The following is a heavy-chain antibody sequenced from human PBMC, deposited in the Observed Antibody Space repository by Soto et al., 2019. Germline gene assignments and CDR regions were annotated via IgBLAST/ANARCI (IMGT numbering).Heavy chain of an antibody. D-gene: IGHD4-17*01. CDR3: SRGLGTSTVTPVGR. J-gene: IGHJ4*02. CDR2: ISGSSTTI. CDR1: GFTFSSYS. V-gene: IGHV3-48*01. Sequence: GGSLRFSCAGSGFTFSSYSMTWVRQAPGKGLEWVSYISGSSTTIYYADSVKGRFTISRDNAKNSLYLQMNSLRAEDTAVYFCSRGLGTSTVTPVGRWGQGTLVTVSS.